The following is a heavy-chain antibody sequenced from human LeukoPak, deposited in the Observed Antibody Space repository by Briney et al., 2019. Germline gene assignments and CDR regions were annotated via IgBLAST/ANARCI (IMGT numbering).Heavy chain of an antibody. Sequence: KSSETLSLTCTVSGGSISSYYWSWIRQPPGKGLEWIGYIYYSGSTNYNPSLKSRVTISVDTSKNQFSLKPSSVTAADTAVYYCARPLSPDAFDIWGQGTMVTVSS. CDR1: GGSISSYY. CDR2: IYYSGST. CDR3: ARPLSPDAFDI. D-gene: IGHD2/OR15-2a*01. J-gene: IGHJ3*02. V-gene: IGHV4-59*08.